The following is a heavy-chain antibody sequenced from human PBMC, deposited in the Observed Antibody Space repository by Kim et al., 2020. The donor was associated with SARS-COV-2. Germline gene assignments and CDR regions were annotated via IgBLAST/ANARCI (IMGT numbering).Heavy chain of an antibody. Sequence: GGSLRLSCAASGFTFSSYGMHWVRQAPGKGLEWVAVIWYDGSNKYYADSVKGRFTISRDNSKNTLYLQMNSLRAEDTAVYYCARDGQPIWFGELTRFDPWGQGTLVTVSS. J-gene: IGHJ5*02. CDR1: GFTFSSYG. V-gene: IGHV3-33*01. CDR3: ARDGQPIWFGELTRFDP. D-gene: IGHD3-10*01. CDR2: IWYDGSNK.